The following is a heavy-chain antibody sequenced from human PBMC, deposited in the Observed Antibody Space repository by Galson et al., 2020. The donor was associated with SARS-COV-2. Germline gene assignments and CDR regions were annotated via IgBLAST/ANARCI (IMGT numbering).Heavy chain of an antibody. CDR2: ISSSGSTI. Sequence: KLGESLKISCAASGFTFSDYYMSWIRQAPGKGLEWVSYISSSGSTIYYADSVKGRFTISRDNAKNSLYLQMNSLRAEDTAVYYCAREIRCVSSGCDVLGRGGVDDWCQGTLVTGSS. V-gene: IGHV3-11*01. CDR3: AREIRCVSSGCDVLGRGGVDD. D-gene: IGHD6-19*01. CDR1: GFTFSDYY. J-gene: IGHJ4*02.